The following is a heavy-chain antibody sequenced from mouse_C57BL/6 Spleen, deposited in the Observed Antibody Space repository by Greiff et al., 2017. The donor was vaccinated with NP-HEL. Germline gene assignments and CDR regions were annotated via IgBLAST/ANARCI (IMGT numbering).Heavy chain of an antibody. Sequence: QVQLQQPGAELVKPGASVKLSCKASGYTFTSYWMQWVKQRPGQGLEWIGEIDPSDSYTNYNQKFKGKATLTVDTSSSTAYMQLSSLTSEDSAVYYCALITTGYFDYWGQGTTLTVSS. V-gene: IGHV1-50*01. CDR2: IDPSDSYT. CDR3: ALITTGYFDY. CDR1: GYTFTSYW. D-gene: IGHD1-2*01. J-gene: IGHJ2*01.